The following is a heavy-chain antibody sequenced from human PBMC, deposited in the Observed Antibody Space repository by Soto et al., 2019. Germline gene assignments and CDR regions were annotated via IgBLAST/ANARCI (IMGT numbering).Heavy chain of an antibody. CDR2: IIPIFGTA. D-gene: IGHD5-12*01. J-gene: IGHJ6*02. CDR3: AREYSDYPSYGMDV. Sequence: SVKVSCKASGGTFSSYAISWVRQAPGQGLEWMGGIIPIFGTANYAQKFQGRVTITADKSTSTAYMELSSLRSEDTAVYYCAREYSDYPSYGMDVWGQGTTVTVPS. V-gene: IGHV1-69*06. CDR1: GGTFSSYA.